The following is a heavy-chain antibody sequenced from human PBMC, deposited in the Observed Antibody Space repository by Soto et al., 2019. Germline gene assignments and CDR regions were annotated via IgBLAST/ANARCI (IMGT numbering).Heavy chain of an antibody. Sequence: QVQLVQSGAEVKKPGYSVRVSCKASGTIFSSYTISRVRQAPGQGLEWMGRIIPILGETNSAQKFQDRVTLTADKSTNTAYMELNSLRLEDTAVYYCARGLGGRMDDWGQGTTVTVSS. CDR2: IIPILGET. CDR3: ARGLGGRMDD. J-gene: IGHJ6*02. D-gene: IGHD3-16*01. V-gene: IGHV1-69*08. CDR1: GTIFSSYT.